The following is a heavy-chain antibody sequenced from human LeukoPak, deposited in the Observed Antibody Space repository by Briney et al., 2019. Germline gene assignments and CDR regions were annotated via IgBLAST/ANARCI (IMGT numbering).Heavy chain of an antibody. CDR3: GSVFDY. J-gene: IGHJ4*02. Sequence: PGGSLRLSCAASGFTFSSYAMHWVRQAPGKGLEWVAVISYDGSNKYYADSVKGRFTISRDDAKNTLFLEMNSLRVEDTAMYYCGSVFDYWGQGALVTVSS. CDR2: ISYDGSNK. V-gene: IGHV3-30-3*01. CDR1: GFTFSSYA.